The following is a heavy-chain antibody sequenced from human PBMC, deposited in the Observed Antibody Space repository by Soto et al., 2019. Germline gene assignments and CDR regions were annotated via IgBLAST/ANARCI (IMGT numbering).Heavy chain of an antibody. Sequence: SETLSLTCSVSGGSISIYYWSWIRQPPGKGLEWIGYIYNSGITNYNPSHKSRVTISVDMSKNQFSLKLTSVTAADTAVYYCARTGDHDILTGYSNYFDYWGQGTLVTVSS. D-gene: IGHD3-9*01. CDR2: IYNSGIT. CDR3: ARTGDHDILTGYSNYFDY. CDR1: GGSISIYY. J-gene: IGHJ4*02. V-gene: IGHV4-59*01.